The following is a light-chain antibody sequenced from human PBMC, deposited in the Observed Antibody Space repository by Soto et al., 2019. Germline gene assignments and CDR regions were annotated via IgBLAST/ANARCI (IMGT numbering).Light chain of an antibody. CDR1: SGSVSTSYY. CDR2: NTN. V-gene: IGLV8-61*01. J-gene: IGLJ3*02. CDR3: VLYMGSGISV. Sequence: QAVVTQEPSFSVSPGGTVTLTCGLSSGSVSTSYYPSWYQQTPGQAPRTLIYNTNTRSSGVPSRFSGSILGNKAALTIAGAQADDDSDYYCVLYMGSGISVFGGGTKLTVL.